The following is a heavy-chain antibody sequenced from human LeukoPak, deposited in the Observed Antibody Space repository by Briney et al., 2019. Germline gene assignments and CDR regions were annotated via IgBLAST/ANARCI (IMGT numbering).Heavy chain of an antibody. J-gene: IGHJ4*02. Sequence: GGSLRLSCAASVFTFSSYSMNWVRQAPGKGLEWVSSISSSSSYIYYADSVKGRFTISRDNAKNSLYLQMNSLRAEDTAVYYCARDPGDYFDYWGQGTLVTVSS. CDR3: ARDPGDYFDY. D-gene: IGHD4-17*01. CDR1: VFTFSSYS. CDR2: ISSSSSYI. V-gene: IGHV3-21*01.